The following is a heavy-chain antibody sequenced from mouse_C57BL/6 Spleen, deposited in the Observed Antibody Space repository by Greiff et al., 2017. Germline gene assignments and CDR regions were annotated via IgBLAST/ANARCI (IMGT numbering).Heavy chain of an antibody. D-gene: IGHD4-1*01. CDR1: GYTFTDYY. J-gene: IGHJ2*01. V-gene: IGHV1-26*01. CDR2: INPNHGGT. CDR3: ARTGLGPFDY. Sequence: EVQLQQSGPELVKPGASVKISCKASGYTFTDYYMNWVKQSHGKSLEWIGDINPNHGGTSYNQKFKGKATLTVDKSSSTAYMELRSLTSEDSAVYYCARTGLGPFDYWGQGTTLTVSS.